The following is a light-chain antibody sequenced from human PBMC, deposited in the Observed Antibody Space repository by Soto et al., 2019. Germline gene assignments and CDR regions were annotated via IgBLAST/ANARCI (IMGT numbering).Light chain of an antibody. CDR3: QQRSNWPRP. J-gene: IGKJ4*01. Sequence: EIVITESPCTLSLSPGERATLSCRASQSVSSYLAWYQQKPGQAPRLLIYGASTRATGIPDRFSGSGSGTDFTLTISSLEPEDFAVYYCQQRSNWPRPFGGGTKVDIK. V-gene: IGKV3-11*01. CDR2: GAS. CDR1: QSVSSY.